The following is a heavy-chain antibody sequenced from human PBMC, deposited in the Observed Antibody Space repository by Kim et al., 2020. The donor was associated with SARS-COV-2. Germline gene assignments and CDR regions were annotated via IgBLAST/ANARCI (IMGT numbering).Heavy chain of an antibody. CDR3: TRDLIVTLDY. D-gene: IGHD3-10*01. CDR2: IRTKAYGGTT. J-gene: IGHJ4*02. CDR1: GFTFGDYA. V-gene: IGHV3-49*04. Sequence: GGSLRLSCTASGFTFGDYAMSWVRQAPGKGLEWVGFIRTKAYGGTTEYAASVKGRFTISRDDSKSVAYLQMNSLKTEDTAVYYCTRDLIVTLDYWGQGTLVTVSS.